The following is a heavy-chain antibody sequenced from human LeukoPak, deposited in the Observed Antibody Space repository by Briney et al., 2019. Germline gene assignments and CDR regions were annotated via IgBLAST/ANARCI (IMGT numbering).Heavy chain of an antibody. Sequence: PGGSLRLSCAASGFTFSNYWMHWVRRAPGKGLVWVSRINTDGSTVNYADSVKGRFTISRDDAKNTLYLHMYSLRVEDTAIYYCARAGSYRFDYWGQGTLVTVSS. V-gene: IGHV3-74*01. D-gene: IGHD3-16*02. CDR1: GFTFSNYW. CDR3: ARAGSYRFDY. J-gene: IGHJ4*02. CDR2: INTDGSTV.